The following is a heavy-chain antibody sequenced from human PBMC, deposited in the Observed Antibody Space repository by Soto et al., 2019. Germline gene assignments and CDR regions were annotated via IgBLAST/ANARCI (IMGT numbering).Heavy chain of an antibody. CDR3: AVSYCGGDCYPNLLRL. CDR1: GYTLTELS. Sequence: GASVKVSCKVSGYTLTELSMHWVRQAPGKGLEWMGGFDPEDGETIYAQKFQGRVTMTEDTSTDTAYMELSSLRSEDTAVYYCAVSYCGGDCYPNLLRLWGQGTLVTVPS. CDR2: FDPEDGET. J-gene: IGHJ4*02. V-gene: IGHV1-24*01. D-gene: IGHD2-21*02.